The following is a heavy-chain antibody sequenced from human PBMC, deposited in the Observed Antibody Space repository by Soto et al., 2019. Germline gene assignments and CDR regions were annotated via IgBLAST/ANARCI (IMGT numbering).Heavy chain of an antibody. CDR3: ARATESHYFDY. CDR1: GASISSSGYY. J-gene: IGHJ4*02. CDR2: IYYRGTT. Sequence: QVQLQESGPGLVKPSQTLSLTCTLSGASISSSGYYWSWIRLHPGEGLEWIGYIYYRGTTYFNPSLTGRVTISTDTSKKEFSLTLTSVTAADTAVYYCARATESHYFDYWGRGILVTVTS. V-gene: IGHV4-31*03.